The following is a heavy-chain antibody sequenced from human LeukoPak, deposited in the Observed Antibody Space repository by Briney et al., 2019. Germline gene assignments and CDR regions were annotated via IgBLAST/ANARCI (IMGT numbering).Heavy chain of an antibody. CDR2: ISSGSGTI. CDR3: AALRGLQNWYFDL. Sequence: PGGSLRLSCAASRSTFSSYNINWVRQAPGKGLEWVSYISSGSGTIYYADSVKGRFTISRDNAKNSLFLQMNSLRAEDTAVYYCAALRGLQNWYFDLWGRGTLVTVSS. CDR1: RSTFSSYN. J-gene: IGHJ2*01. D-gene: IGHD4-17*01. V-gene: IGHV3-48*01.